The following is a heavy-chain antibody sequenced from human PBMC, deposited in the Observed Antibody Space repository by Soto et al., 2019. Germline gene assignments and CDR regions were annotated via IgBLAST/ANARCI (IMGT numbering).Heavy chain of an antibody. CDR3: ARGDRLYCISTSCFMWFDP. J-gene: IGHJ5*02. CDR2: MNPNSGNT. Sequence: ASVKVSCKASGYTFTGYDINWVRQATGQGLEWMGWMNPNSGNTGYAQKFQGRVTMTRNTSISTAYMELSSLRSEDTAVYYCARGDRLYCISTSCFMWFDPWGQGTLVTVSS. D-gene: IGHD2-2*01. CDR1: GYTFTGYD. V-gene: IGHV1-8*01.